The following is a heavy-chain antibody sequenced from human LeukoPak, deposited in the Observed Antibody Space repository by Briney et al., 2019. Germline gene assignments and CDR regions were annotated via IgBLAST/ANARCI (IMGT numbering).Heavy chain of an antibody. CDR1: GFTFSSYA. Sequence: GRSLRLSCAASGFTFSSYAMHWVRQAPGKGLEWVAVISYDGSNKYYADSVKGRFTISRDNSKNTLYLQMNSLRAEDTAVYYCAREEVVVPGPGMDVWGQGTTVTASS. V-gene: IGHV3-30-3*01. J-gene: IGHJ6*02. CDR3: AREEVVVPGPGMDV. D-gene: IGHD2-15*01. CDR2: ISYDGSNK.